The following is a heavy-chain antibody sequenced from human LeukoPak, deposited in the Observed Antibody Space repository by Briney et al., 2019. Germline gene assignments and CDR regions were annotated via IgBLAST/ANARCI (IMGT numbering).Heavy chain of an antibody. Sequence: SETLSLTCTVSGGSISSYYWSWIRQPPGKGLEWVGYIYYIVSTNYNPSLKSRVTISVDTSKNQCSLKLSSVTAADTAVYYCARGTMMDAFDIWGQGTMVTVSS. J-gene: IGHJ3*02. CDR3: ARGTMMDAFDI. V-gene: IGHV4-59*01. CDR1: GGSISSYY. CDR2: IYYIVST. D-gene: IGHD3-22*01.